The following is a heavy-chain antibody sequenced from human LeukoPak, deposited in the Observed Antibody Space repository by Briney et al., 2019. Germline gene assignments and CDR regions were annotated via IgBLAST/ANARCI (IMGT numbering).Heavy chain of an antibody. J-gene: IGHJ4*02. V-gene: IGHV3-23*01. D-gene: IGHD6-13*01. Sequence: GGSLRLSCAASGFTFSSYAMSWVRQAPGKGLEWVSAISGSGGSTYYADSVKGRFTISRDNSKNTLYLQMNSLRAEDTAVYYCAKDTGSSWYPFLDYWGQGTLVTVSS. CDR1: GFTFSSYA. CDR3: AKDTGSSWYPFLDY. CDR2: ISGSGGST.